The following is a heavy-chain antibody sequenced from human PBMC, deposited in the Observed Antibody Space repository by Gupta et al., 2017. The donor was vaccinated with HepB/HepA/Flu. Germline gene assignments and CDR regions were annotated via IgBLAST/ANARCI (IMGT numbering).Heavy chain of an antibody. J-gene: IGHJ4*02. CDR2: IYYSGST. V-gene: IGHV4-59*08. Sequence: QVQLQESGPGLVKPSETLSLTCTVSVDSITNYYWSWFRQPPGKGMEWIGCIYYSGSTNYNPSLRSRVTMSVDTSKNQFSLKLNSLTAADTAVYFCARHEDEWVKGYFDYWGQGALVTVSS. CDR1: VDSITNYY. D-gene: IGHD1-26*01. CDR3: ARHEDEWVKGYFDY.